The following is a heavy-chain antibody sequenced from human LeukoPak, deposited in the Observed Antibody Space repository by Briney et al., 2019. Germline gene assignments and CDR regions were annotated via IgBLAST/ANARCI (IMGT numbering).Heavy chain of an antibody. Sequence: PGGSLRLSCAASGFTFSSYSMNWVRQAPGKGLEWVSSISSSSSYIYYADSVKGRFTISRDNAKNSLYLQMNSLRAEDTAVYYCARETYYYGSGSYSAPDFDYWGQGTLVTVSS. CDR3: ARETYYYGSGSYSAPDFDY. CDR2: ISSSSSYI. CDR1: GFTFSSYS. D-gene: IGHD3-10*01. J-gene: IGHJ4*02. V-gene: IGHV3-21*01.